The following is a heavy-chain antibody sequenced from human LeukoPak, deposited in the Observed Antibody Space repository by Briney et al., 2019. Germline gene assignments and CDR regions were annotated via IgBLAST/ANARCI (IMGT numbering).Heavy chain of an antibody. V-gene: IGHV4-59*01. CDR2: IYYSGST. CDR3: ARGSIEVQNAFDI. D-gene: IGHD6-6*01. CDR1: GGSFSGYY. Sequence: SETLSLTCAVYGGSFSGYYWSWIRQPPGKGLEWIGYIYYSGSTNYNPSLKSRVTISVDTSKNQFSLKLSSVTAADTAVYYCARGSIEVQNAFDIWGQGTMITVSS. J-gene: IGHJ3*02.